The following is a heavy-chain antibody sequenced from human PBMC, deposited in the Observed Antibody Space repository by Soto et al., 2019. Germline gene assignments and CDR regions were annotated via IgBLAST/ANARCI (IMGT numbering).Heavy chain of an antibody. CDR1: GYTFTSYG. V-gene: IGHV1-18*01. Sequence: ASVKVSCKASGYTFTSYGISWVRQAPGQGLEWMGWISAYNGNTNYAQKLQGRVTMTTDTPTSTAYMELRSLRSDDTAVYYCARLGVFTYYDFWSGYYYFDYWGQGTLVTVSS. J-gene: IGHJ4*02. CDR3: ARLGVFTYYDFWSGYYYFDY. CDR2: ISAYNGNT. D-gene: IGHD3-3*01.